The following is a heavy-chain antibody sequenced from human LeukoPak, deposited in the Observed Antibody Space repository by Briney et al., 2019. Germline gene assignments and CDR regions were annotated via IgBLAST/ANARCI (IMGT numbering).Heavy chain of an antibody. CDR3: ARRYCSSGSCYGSNNWFDP. CDR1: GYSFTSYW. Sequence: GESLKISCQGFGYSFTSYWIGWVRQMPGKGLEWMGIIYPHDSDTRYSPSFQGQVTISADKSISTAYLQWSSLKASDTAMYYCARRYCSSGSCYGSNNWFDPWGQGTLVTVSS. J-gene: IGHJ5*02. V-gene: IGHV5-51*01. D-gene: IGHD2-2*01. CDR2: IYPHDSDT.